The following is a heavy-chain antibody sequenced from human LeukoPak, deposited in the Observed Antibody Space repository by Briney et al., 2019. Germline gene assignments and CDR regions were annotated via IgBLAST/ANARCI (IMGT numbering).Heavy chain of an antibody. CDR1: GGSISAYH. CDR3: ARGGANYMNYGWFDP. CDR2: IYTSGST. V-gene: IGHV4-4*07. D-gene: IGHD1-7*01. J-gene: IGHJ5*02. Sequence: PSETLSLTCSVSGGSISAYHWAWIRQPAGKGLEWIRRIYTSGSTDYNPSLKSRVTISVDTSKDQFSLKLASLTAADTAVYYCARGGANYMNYGWFDPWGQGTLVTVSS.